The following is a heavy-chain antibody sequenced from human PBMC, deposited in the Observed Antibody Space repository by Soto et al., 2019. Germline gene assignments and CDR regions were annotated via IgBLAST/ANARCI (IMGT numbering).Heavy chain of an antibody. CDR3: ARDRGYCSSTSCYRLQPGEYNWFDP. D-gene: IGHD2-2*02. CDR2: INSDGSST. CDR1: GFTFSSYW. V-gene: IGHV3-74*01. Sequence: GGSLRLSCAASGFTFSSYWMPWVRQAPGKGLVWVSRINSDGSSTSYADSVKGRFTISRDNAKNTLYLQMNSLRAKDTAVYYCARDRGYCSSTSCYRLQPGEYNWFDPWGQGTLVTVSS. J-gene: IGHJ5*02.